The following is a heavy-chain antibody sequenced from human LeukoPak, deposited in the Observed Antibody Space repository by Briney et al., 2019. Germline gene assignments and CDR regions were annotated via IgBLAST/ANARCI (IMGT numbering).Heavy chain of an antibody. CDR3: AREFGYCSGGSCYLDLYYYYMDV. J-gene: IGHJ6*03. D-gene: IGHD2-15*01. CDR1: GYTFTGYY. Sequence: ASVKVSCKASGYTFTGYYMHWVRQAPGQGLEWMGWINPNSGGTNYAQKFQGRVTMTRDTSISTAYMELSRLRSDDTAVYYCAREFGYCSGGSCYLDLYYYYMDVWGKGTTVTVSS. CDR2: INPNSGGT. V-gene: IGHV1-2*02.